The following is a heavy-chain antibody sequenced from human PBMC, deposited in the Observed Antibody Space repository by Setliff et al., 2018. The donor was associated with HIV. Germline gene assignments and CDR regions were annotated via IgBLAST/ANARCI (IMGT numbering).Heavy chain of an antibody. CDR1: GYTFTTYA. Sequence: ASVKVSCKASGYTFTTYAIHWVRQAPGQSLEWMGWINVGKGNTKYSQDLQGRVTITRDTSASTAYMELSSLRSEDTAVYYCARAHSGSYYYYYYMDVWGKGTTVTVSS. V-gene: IGHV1-3*03. D-gene: IGHD1-26*01. CDR3: ARAHSGSYYYYYYMDV. CDR2: INVGKGNT. J-gene: IGHJ6*03.